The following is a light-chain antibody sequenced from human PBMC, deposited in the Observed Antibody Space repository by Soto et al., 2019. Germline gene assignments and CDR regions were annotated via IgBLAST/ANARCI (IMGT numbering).Light chain of an antibody. CDR2: GVT. J-gene: IGLJ1*01. Sequence: QSALTQPPSVSGSPGQSVTISCTGTSNDVARNSRVSWYQQPPGTAPQLVIYGVTNRPSGVPDRFSGSRSGSTAFLTISGLQAEDEADYFCISYTDSSTYVFGTGTKLTVL. V-gene: IGLV2-18*02. CDR3: ISYTDSSTYV. CDR1: SNDVARNSR.